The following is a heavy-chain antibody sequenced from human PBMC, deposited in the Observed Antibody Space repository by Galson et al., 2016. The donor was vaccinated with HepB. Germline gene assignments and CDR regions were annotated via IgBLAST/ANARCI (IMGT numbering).Heavy chain of an antibody. V-gene: IGHV3-30*18. Sequence: SLRLSCAPSGFSFSRYDMHWVRQAPGKGLEWVALISHDGRNNKYADSVKGRFTIPRDNSKNTVYLQLTSLRAEDTAVYYCAKDKRGHSSAWYWYFDYWGPGTLVSVSA. D-gene: IGHD6-13*01. CDR2: ISHDGRNN. CDR3: AKDKRGHSSAWYWYFDY. J-gene: IGHJ4*02. CDR1: GFSFSRYD.